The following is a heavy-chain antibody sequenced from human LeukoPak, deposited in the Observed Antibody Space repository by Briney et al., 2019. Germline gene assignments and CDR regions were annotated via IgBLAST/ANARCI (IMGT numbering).Heavy chain of an antibody. V-gene: IGHV3-48*03. J-gene: IGHJ4*02. Sequence: GGSLRLSSAASGFTFSSYEMNWVRQAPGKGLEWVSYISSSGSTIYYADSVKGRFTISRDNAKNSLYLQMNSLRAEDTAVYYCARVHSSGWYYFDYWGQGTLVTVSS. CDR1: GFTFSSYE. D-gene: IGHD6-19*01. CDR2: ISSSGSTI. CDR3: ARVHSSGWYYFDY.